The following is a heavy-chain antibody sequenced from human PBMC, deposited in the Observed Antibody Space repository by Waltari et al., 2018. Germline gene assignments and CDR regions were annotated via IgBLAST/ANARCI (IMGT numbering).Heavy chain of an antibody. CDR3: ARRAGHSGSYYFDY. CDR1: GGTFSSYA. CDR2: IILIFGTA. D-gene: IGHD1-26*01. V-gene: IGHV1-69*13. J-gene: IGHJ4*02. Sequence: QVQLVQSGAEVKKPGSSVKVSCKASGGTFSSYAISWVRQAPGQGLEWMGEIILIFGTANYAQKFQGRVTITADESTSTAYMELSSLRSEDTAVYYCARRAGHSGSYYFDYWGQGTLVTVSS.